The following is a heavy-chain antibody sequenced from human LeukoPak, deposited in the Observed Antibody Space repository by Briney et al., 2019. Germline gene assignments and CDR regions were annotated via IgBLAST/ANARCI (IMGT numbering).Heavy chain of an antibody. D-gene: IGHD3-22*01. CDR2: IYSGGST. CDR1: GFTVSSNY. CDR3: ARDYYDSSGYRHDAFDI. V-gene: IGHV3-53*01. Sequence: GGSLRLSCAASGFTVSSNYMSWVRQAPGKGLEWVSVIYSGGSTYYADSVKGRFTISRDNSKNALYLQMNSLRAEDTAVYYCARDYYDSSGYRHDAFDIWGQGTMVTVSS. J-gene: IGHJ3*02.